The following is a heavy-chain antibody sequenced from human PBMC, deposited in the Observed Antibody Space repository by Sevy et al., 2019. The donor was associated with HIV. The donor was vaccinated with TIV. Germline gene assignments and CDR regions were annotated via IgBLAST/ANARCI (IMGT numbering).Heavy chain of an antibody. CDR3: AKGIGYSGYETDY. J-gene: IGHJ4*02. Sequence: GGSLRLSCAASGFTFIDYYMSWIRQAPGKGLEWVSAISGSGISTYYADSVKGRFTISRDNSKNTLYLQMNNLRAEDTAVFYCAKGIGYSGYETDYWGQGTLVTVSS. CDR2: ISGSGIST. D-gene: IGHD5-12*01. V-gene: IGHV3-23*01. CDR1: GFTFIDYY.